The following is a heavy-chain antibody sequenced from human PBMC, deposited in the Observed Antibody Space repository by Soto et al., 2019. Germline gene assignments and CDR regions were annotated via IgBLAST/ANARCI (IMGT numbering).Heavy chain of an antibody. D-gene: IGHD6-6*01. CDR1: GGSISSYY. J-gene: IGHJ6*02. Sequence: SETLSLTCTVSGGSISSYYWSWIRQPPGKGLEWIGYIYYSGSTNYNPSLKSRVTISVDTSKNQFSLKLSSVTAADTAVYYCARDSIAARLDYGMDVWGQGTTLTVSS. CDR3: ARDSIAARLDYGMDV. CDR2: IYYSGST. V-gene: IGHV4-59*01.